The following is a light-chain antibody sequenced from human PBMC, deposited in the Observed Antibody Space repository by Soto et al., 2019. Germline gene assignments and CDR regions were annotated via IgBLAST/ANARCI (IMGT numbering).Light chain of an antibody. CDR1: QSVSSN. CDR3: QQYSYRLS. J-gene: IGKJ4*01. CDR2: GAS. Sequence: EIVMTQSPATLSVSPGERATLSCRASQSVSSNLVWYQQKPGQAPRLLIYGASTRATGIPAMFSGSWSGTEFALTISSLQSEDVADYYCQQYSYRLSFGGGTRVEIK. V-gene: IGKV3-15*01.